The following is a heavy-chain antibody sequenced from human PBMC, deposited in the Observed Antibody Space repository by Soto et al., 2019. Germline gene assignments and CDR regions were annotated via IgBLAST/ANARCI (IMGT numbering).Heavy chain of an antibody. CDR1: GFTFTNYA. CDR3: AKDHRH. CDR2: ISGSGATT. V-gene: IGHV3-23*01. Sequence: EVQLLESGGGLVQPGGSLRLSCTTSGFTFTNYAMSWVRQAPGKGLEWVSAISGSGATTYYADSVKGRFTISRDNSKTTLYLQTNSLRADDTAVYYCAKDHRHWGQGTLVTVSS. J-gene: IGHJ4*02.